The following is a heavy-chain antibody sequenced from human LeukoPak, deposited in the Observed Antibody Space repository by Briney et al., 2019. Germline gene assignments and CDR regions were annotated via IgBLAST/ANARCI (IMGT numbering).Heavy chain of an antibody. CDR3: ARDWGKGDY. V-gene: IGHV3-53*01. CDR1: GFTFSFHY. CDR2: ISNGGGGNT. D-gene: IGHD3-16*01. J-gene: IGHJ4*02. Sequence: GGSLRLSCAASGFTFSFHYMAWVRQAPGKGLEWVSGISNGGGGNTYYADSVKGRFSISRADSKNTLYLQMNSLRAEDTAVYYCARDWGKGDYWGQGTLVTVSS.